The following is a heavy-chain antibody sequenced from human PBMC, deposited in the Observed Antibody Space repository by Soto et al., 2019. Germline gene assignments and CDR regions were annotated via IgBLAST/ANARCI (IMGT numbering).Heavy chain of an antibody. CDR2: INHSGST. D-gene: IGHD3-22*01. V-gene: IGHV4-34*01. Sequence: PSETLSLTCAVYGGSFSGYYWSWIRQPPGKGLEWIGEINHSGSTNYNPSLKSRVTISVDTSKNQFSLKLSSVTAADTAVYYCARFQGGYSYYYYYYGMDVWGQGTTVTVSS. CDR3: ARFQGGYSYYYYYYGMDV. J-gene: IGHJ6*02. CDR1: GGSFSGYY.